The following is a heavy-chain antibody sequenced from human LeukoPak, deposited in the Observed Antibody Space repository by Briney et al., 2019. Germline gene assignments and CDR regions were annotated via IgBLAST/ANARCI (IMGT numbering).Heavy chain of an antibody. D-gene: IGHD6-25*01. CDR2: INPDSGGT. CDR3: ARDREGATGAAGNYFDY. V-gene: IGHV1-2*02. Sequence: GASVKVSCMDPGYTFNGHYMHWVRQAPGQGLEWMGWINPDSGGTNYAQKFQGRVTMTRDTSISTAYMELSRRRSDDMAVYYCARDREGATGAAGNYFDYWGQGELWTVSS. J-gene: IGHJ4*02. CDR1: GYTFNGHY.